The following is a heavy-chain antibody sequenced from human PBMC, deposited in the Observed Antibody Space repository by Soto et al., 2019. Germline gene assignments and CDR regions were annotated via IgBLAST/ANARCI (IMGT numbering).Heavy chain of an antibody. J-gene: IGHJ5*02. V-gene: IGHV4-4*07. Sequence: SETLSLTCIVSGGSISEKYWNWVRQPPGKGLEWIGLIFANGHTDYNPSLKSRVTMSVDASKNQFSLRLTSMTAADTAVYYCVACLAASGLNWLDPWGRGTLVTVAS. D-gene: IGHD6-13*01. CDR1: GGSISEKY. CDR3: VACLAASGLNWLDP. CDR2: IFANGHT.